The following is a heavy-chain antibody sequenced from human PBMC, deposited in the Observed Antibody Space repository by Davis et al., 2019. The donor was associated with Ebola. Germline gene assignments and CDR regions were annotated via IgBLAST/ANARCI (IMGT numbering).Heavy chain of an antibody. CDR1: GGSISSSNW. CDR2: VYHSGST. V-gene: IGHV4-4*02. D-gene: IGHD3-3*01. Sequence: MPSETLSLTCAVSGGSISSSNWWSWVRQPPGKGLEWIGDVYHSGSTNYNPSLKSRVTISVDKSKNQFSLKLSSVTAADTAVYYCARDPTYDFGGWFDPWGQGTLVTVSS. J-gene: IGHJ5*02. CDR3: ARDPTYDFGGWFDP.